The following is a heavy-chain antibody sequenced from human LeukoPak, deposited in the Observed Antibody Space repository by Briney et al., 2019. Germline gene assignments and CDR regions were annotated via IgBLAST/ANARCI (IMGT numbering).Heavy chain of an antibody. D-gene: IGHD6-6*01. CDR2: ITNSGSNI. CDR1: GFTFSDYY. CDR3: AAYSSCDY. J-gene: IGHJ4*02. V-gene: IGHV3-11*01. Sequence: PGGSLRLSCAASGFTFSDYYMSWIRQAPGRGLEWVSYITNSGSNIYYADSVKGRFTISRDNSKNTLYLQMNSLRAEDTAVYYCAAYSSCDYWGQGTLVTVSS.